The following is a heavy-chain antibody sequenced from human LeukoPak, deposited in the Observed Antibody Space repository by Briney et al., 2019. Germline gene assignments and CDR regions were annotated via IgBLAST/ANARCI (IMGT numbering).Heavy chain of an antibody. Sequence: SVKVSCKASGGTFSSYAISWVRQAPGQGLEWMGRIIPIFGTANYAQKFQGRATITTDESTSTAYMELSSLRSEDTAVYYCATLRRDGYNWHDAFDIWGQGTMVTVSS. V-gene: IGHV1-69*05. CDR2: IIPIFGTA. CDR1: GGTFSSYA. J-gene: IGHJ3*02. CDR3: ATLRRDGYNWHDAFDI. D-gene: IGHD5-24*01.